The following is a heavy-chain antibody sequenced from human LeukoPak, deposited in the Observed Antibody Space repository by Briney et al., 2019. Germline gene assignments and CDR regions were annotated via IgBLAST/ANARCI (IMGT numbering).Heavy chain of an antibody. D-gene: IGHD2-15*01. J-gene: IGHJ6*02. V-gene: IGHV1-2*02. CDR2: INPNSGGT. CDR3: ASGEKRMVDYYYYGMDV. CDR1: GYTFTGYY. Sequence: ASVKVSCKASGYTFTGYYMHWVRQAPGQGPEWMGWINPNSGGTNYAQKFQGRVTMTRDTSISTAYMELSRLGSDDTAVYYCASGEKRMVDYYYYGMDVWGQGTTVTVSS.